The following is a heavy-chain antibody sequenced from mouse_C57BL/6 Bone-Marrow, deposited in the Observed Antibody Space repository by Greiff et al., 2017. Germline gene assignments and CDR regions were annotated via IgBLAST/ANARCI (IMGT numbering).Heavy chain of an antibody. CDR3: ARQDYYGSPFDY. V-gene: IGHV5-12*01. Sequence: DVQLQESGGGLVQPGGSLKLSCAASGFTFSDYYMYWVRQTPEKRLEWVAYISNGGGSTYYPDTVKGRFTISRDNAKNTLYLQMSRLKSEDTAMYYCARQDYYGSPFDYWGQGTTLTVSS. D-gene: IGHD1-1*01. J-gene: IGHJ2*01. CDR1: GFTFSDYY. CDR2: ISNGGGST.